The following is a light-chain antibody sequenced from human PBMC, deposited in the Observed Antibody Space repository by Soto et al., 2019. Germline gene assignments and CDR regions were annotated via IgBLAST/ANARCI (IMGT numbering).Light chain of an antibody. CDR3: QQYNNFPLG. CDR1: QSVSSN. V-gene: IGKV3-15*01. Sequence: EIVMTQSPATLSVSPGERATLSCRASQSVSSNLAWYQQKPGQAPRLLIYGASTRATGIPARFSGSGSGTECTLTISSLQAEDFAVYYCQQYNNFPLGFGGGNKVEIK. CDR2: GAS. J-gene: IGKJ4*01.